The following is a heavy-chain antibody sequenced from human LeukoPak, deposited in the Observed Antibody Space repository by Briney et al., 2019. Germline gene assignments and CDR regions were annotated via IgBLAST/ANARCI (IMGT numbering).Heavy chain of an antibody. CDR3: ARVLGRGTIFGPFDP. V-gene: IGHV1-18*01. CDR2: ISAYNGNT. Sequence: ASVKVSCKASGYTFTSYGISWVRQAPGQGLEWMGWISAYNGNTNYAQKLQGRVTMTTDTSTSTAYMELRSLRSDDTAVYYCARVLGRGTIFGPFDPWGQGTLVTVSS. CDR1: GYTFTSYG. D-gene: IGHD3-3*01. J-gene: IGHJ5*02.